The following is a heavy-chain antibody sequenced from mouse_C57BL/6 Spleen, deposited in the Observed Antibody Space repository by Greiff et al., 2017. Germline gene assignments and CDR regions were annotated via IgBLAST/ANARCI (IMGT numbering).Heavy chain of an antibody. J-gene: IGHJ1*03. D-gene: IGHD2-4*01. V-gene: IGHV5-4*01. CDR2: ISDGGSYT. CDR1: GFTFSSYA. CDR3: ARDEGAMITTDWYFDV. Sequence: EVKLVESGGGLVKPGGSLKLSCAASGFTFSSYAMSWVRQTPEKRLEWVATISDGGSYTYYPDNVKGRFTISRDNAKNSLYLQMSHLKSEDTAMYYCARDEGAMITTDWYFDVWGTGTTVTVSS.